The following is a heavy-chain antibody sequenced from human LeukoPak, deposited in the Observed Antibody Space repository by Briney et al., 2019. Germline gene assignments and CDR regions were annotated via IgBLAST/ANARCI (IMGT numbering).Heavy chain of an antibody. Sequence: ASVKVSCKASGYTFTSYDINWVRQATGQGLEWMGWMNPNSGNTAYAQKFQGRVTITRNTSISTAYMELSSLRSEDTAVYYCARATLAPLDPDFDYWGQGTLVTVSS. V-gene: IGHV1-8*03. CDR1: GYTFTSYD. CDR3: ARATLAPLDPDFDY. D-gene: IGHD2-2*03. CDR2: MNPNSGNT. J-gene: IGHJ4*02.